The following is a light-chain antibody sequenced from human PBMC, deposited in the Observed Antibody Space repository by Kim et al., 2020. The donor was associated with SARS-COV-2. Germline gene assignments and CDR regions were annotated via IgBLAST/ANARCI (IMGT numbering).Light chain of an antibody. CDR2: YDS. CDR3: QVWDSSSDHPV. CDR1: NIGRKS. V-gene: IGLV3-21*04. Sequence: APGKTAGITCGGNNIGRKSVPWYQQKPGQAPVLVIYYDSDRPSGIPERFSGSNSGNTATLTISRVEAGDEADYYCQVWDSSSDHPVFGGGTQLTVL. J-gene: IGLJ3*02.